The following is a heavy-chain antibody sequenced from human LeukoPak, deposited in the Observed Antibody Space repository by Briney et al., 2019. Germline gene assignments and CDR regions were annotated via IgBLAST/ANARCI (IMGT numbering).Heavy chain of an antibody. CDR1: GYTFTGYY. CDR2: INPNSGGT. V-gene: IGHV1-2*02. Sequence: ASVKVSCKASGYTFTGYYMHRVRQSPGQGLEWMGWINPNSGGTNYAQKFQGRVTMTRDTSISTAYMELSRLRSDDTAVYYCARQDRYCSGGSCYSALTRYYYYGMDVWGQGTTVTVSS. J-gene: IGHJ6*02. D-gene: IGHD2-15*01. CDR3: ARQDRYCSGGSCYSALTRYYYYGMDV.